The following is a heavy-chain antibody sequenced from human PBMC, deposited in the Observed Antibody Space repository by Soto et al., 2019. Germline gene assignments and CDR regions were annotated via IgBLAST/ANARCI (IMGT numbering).Heavy chain of an antibody. CDR2: ISYDGSNK. J-gene: IGHJ3*02. V-gene: IGHV3-30-3*01. Sequence: GGSLRLSCAASGFTFSSYAMHWVRQAPGKGLEWVAVISYDGSNKYYADSVKGRFTISRDNSKNTLYLQMNSLRAEDTAVYYCASGVYYDYWSGYYNDAFDIWGQGTTVTVSS. CDR3: ASGVYYDYWSGYYNDAFDI. CDR1: GFTFSSYA. D-gene: IGHD3-3*01.